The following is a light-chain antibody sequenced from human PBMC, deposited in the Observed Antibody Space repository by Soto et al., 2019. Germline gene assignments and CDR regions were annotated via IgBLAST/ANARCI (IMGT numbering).Light chain of an antibody. CDR1: QPISNA. CDR2: GAS. CDR3: QQYNNRPPWT. V-gene: IGKV3-15*01. Sequence: EIVMTQSPATLSVSPGERATLSCRASQPISNALAWYQRKPGQAPRLLIHGASTRATGIPARFSGSGSGTEFTLTISSLQSEDFAVYYCQQYNNRPPWTLGQGTK. J-gene: IGKJ1*01.